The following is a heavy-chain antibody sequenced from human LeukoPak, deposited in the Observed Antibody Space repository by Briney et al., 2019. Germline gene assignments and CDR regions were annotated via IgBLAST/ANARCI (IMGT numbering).Heavy chain of an antibody. V-gene: IGHV5-51*01. CDR1: GYSFTSYW. Sequence: GESLKISCKGSGYSFTSYWIGWVRQMPGKGLEWMGIIYPGDSDSRYSPSFQGQVTISADRSISTAYLQWSSLKASDTAMYYCACLDTAMVTILFDYWGQGTLVTVSS. J-gene: IGHJ4*02. CDR2: IYPGDSDS. D-gene: IGHD5-18*01. CDR3: ACLDTAMVTILFDY.